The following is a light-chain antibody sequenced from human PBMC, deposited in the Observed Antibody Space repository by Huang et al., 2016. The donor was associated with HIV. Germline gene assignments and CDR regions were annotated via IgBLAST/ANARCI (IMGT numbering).Light chain of an antibody. J-gene: IGKJ5*01. CDR3: QQRYNWPT. CDR1: QSVSTY. V-gene: IGKV3-11*01. Sequence: EIVLTQSPATLSLSPGERATLSCRASQSVSTYLAWYQQKPGQAPRLLIYDASHRATGIPARFSGSGSRTDFTRTISSLEPEDFAVYYCQQRYNWPTFGQGTRLEIK. CDR2: DAS.